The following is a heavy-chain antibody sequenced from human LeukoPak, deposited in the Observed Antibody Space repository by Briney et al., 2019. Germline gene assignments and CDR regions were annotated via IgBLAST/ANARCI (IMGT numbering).Heavy chain of an antibody. V-gene: IGHV3-30*18. CDR1: GFTFSSYG. J-gene: IGHJ6*04. Sequence: GGSLRLSCAASGFTFSSYGMHWVRQAPGKGLEWVAVISYDGSNKYYADSVKGRFTISRDNSKNTVYLQMTSLRAEDTAVYYCAKEGDCSTTSCLTGGLDVWGKGTTVTVSS. CDR3: AKEGDCSTTSCLTGGLDV. D-gene: IGHD2-2*01. CDR2: ISYDGSNK.